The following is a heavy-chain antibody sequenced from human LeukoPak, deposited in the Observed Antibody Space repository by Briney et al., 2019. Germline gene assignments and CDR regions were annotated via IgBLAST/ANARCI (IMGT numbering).Heavy chain of an antibody. CDR3: ARDLIRITGTTAPPGY. D-gene: IGHD1-7*01. CDR2: ISAYNGNT. J-gene: IGHJ4*02. CDR1: GYTFTSYD. Sequence: ASVKVSCKASGYTFTSYDINWVRQATGQGLEWMGWISAYNGNTNYAQKLQGRVTMTTDTSTSTAYMELRSLRSDDTAVYYCARDLIRITGTTAPPGYWGQGTLVTVSS. V-gene: IGHV1-18*01.